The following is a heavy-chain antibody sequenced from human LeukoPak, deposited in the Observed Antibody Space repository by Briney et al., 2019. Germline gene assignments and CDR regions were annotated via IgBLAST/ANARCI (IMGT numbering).Heavy chain of an antibody. Sequence: ASVKVSCKASGYTFTGYYMHWVRQAPGQGLEWMGWINPNSGGTNYAQKFQGWVTMTRDTSISTAYMELSKLRSDDTAVYYCARGLDGTAVAGTDAFDIWGQGTMVTVSS. CDR1: GYTFTGYY. D-gene: IGHD6-19*01. CDR2: INPNSGGT. J-gene: IGHJ3*02. V-gene: IGHV1-2*04. CDR3: ARGLDGTAVAGTDAFDI.